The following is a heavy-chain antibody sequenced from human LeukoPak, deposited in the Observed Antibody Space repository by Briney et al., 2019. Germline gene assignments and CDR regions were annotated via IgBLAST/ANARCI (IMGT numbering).Heavy chain of an antibody. V-gene: IGHV4-34*01. CDR1: GGSFSGYY. D-gene: IGHD4-11*01. J-gene: IGHJ4*02. CDR3: ARLGTTATYYFDY. Sequence: SETLSLTCAVYGGSFSGYYWSWTRQPPGKGLEWIGEINHSGSTNYNPSLKSRVTISVDTSKNQFSLKLSSVTAADTAVYYCARLGTTATYYFDYWGQGTLVTVSS. CDR2: INHSGST.